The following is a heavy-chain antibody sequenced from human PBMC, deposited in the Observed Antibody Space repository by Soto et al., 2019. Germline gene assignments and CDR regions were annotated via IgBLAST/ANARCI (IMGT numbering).Heavy chain of an antibody. Sequence: PSETLRLSCAASGVSISNCGYTWICKPPGKGLEWVSSISNSGGGTYYADSVRGRFTISRDNSKNTLYLQMNSLRAEDTAVYYCAKEDVGGYYYSGLWGRGTLVTVSS. D-gene: IGHD1-26*01. CDR1: GVSISNCG. CDR2: ISNSGGGT. CDR3: AKEDVGGYYYSGL. V-gene: IGHV3-23*01. J-gene: IGHJ4*02.